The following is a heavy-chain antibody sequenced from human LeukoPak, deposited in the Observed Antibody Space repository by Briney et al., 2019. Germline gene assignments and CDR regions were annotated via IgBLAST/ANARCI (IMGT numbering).Heavy chain of an antibody. Sequence: GASVKVSCKASGYTFIHYDINWVRRATGQGLEWMGWMNPNSGNTGYAQKFQGRVTMTGNTSVTTAYMELSSLRSEATAVYYCARAAGVDAFDIWGQGTMVTVSS. D-gene: IGHD3-10*01. CDR2: MNPNSGNT. CDR3: ARAAGVDAFDI. CDR1: GYTFIHYD. V-gene: IGHV1-8*01. J-gene: IGHJ3*02.